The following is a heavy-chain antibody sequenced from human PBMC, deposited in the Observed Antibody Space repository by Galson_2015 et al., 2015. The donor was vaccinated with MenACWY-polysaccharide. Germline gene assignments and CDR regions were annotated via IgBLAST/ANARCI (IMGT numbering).Heavy chain of an antibody. CDR2: ISDRVDST. CDR3: ARGSNIWKYLDY. CDR1: GVTLSNYG. Sequence: SLRLSCAGSGVTLSNYGMSWVRQAPGKGPEWVSVISDRVDSTHYADSAKGRFTVSRDNSRNTLYLQMNSLRGDDTAVYFCARGSNIWKYLDYWGQGALVTVSS. J-gene: IGHJ4*02. D-gene: IGHD2/OR15-2a*01. V-gene: IGHV3-23*01.